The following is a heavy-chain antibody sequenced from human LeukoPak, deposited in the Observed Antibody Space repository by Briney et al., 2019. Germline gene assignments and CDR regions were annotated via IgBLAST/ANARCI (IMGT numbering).Heavy chain of an antibody. J-gene: IGHJ4*02. CDR1: GXSIXSGDYY. V-gene: IGHV4-30-4*01. D-gene: IGHD6-19*01. Sequence: LXLTXXXXGXSIXSGDYYWSWIRQXPGTGLEWIGYIYYSGSTYYNPSLKSRVTISVDTSKNQFSLKLSSVTAADTAVYYCASSSSRGWYDYWGQGTLVTVSS. CDR2: IYYSGST. CDR3: ASSSSRGWYDY.